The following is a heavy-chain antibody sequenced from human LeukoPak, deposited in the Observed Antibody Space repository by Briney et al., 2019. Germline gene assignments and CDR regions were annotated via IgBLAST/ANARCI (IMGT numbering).Heavy chain of an antibody. CDR3: ARAVQWFDP. Sequence: PSETLSLTCAVYGGSFSGYYWSWIRRPPGKGLEWIGEINHSGSTNYNPSLKSRVTISVDTSKNQFSLKLSSVTAADTAVYYCARAVQWFDPWGQGALVTVSS. J-gene: IGHJ5*02. CDR1: GGSFSGYY. CDR2: INHSGST. V-gene: IGHV4-34*01.